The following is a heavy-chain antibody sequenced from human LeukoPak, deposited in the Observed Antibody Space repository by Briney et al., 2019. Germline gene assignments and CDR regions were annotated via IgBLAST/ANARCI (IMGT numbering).Heavy chain of an antibody. Sequence: GGSLRLSCAASGFTFSSYSMNWVRQAPGKGLEWVSYISSSSSTIYYADSVKGRFTISRDNAKNSPYLQMNSLRAEDTAVYYCARGSDYWGQGTLVTVSS. V-gene: IGHV3-48*01. J-gene: IGHJ4*02. CDR3: ARGSDY. CDR1: GFTFSSYS. CDR2: ISSSSSTI.